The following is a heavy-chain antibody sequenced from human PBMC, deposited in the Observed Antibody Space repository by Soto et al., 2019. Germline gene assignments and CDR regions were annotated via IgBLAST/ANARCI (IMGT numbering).Heavy chain of an antibody. V-gene: IGHV3-23*01. CDR3: AKDFIPTNGVHDPVDI. D-gene: IGHD1-1*01. CDR2: IIGPGETT. J-gene: IGHJ3*02. CDR1: GFTFSNYA. Sequence: EVQLLESGGGLAQPGGSLRLSCVASGFTFSNYAMSWVRQAPGKGLEWVSTIIGPGETTFYADSVNGRFTISRDNSKTTLYLQVSSLRAEYTAVDYCAKDFIPTNGVHDPVDIWGQGTMVTVYS.